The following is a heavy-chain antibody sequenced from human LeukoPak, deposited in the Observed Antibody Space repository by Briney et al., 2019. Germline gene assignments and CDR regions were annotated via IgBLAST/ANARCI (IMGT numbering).Heavy chain of an antibody. CDR2: MNPNNGRT. CDR3: ARGSWITGTTSYYYHMDV. D-gene: IGHD1-7*01. Sequence: ASVKVSFEASGYTFISYDINWVRQASGQGLEWMGWMNPNNGRTGYAQKFQGRVTMTRHSSISTVYMELNTLRSEDTAVYYCARGSWITGTTSYYYHMDVWGKGTTVTVSS. V-gene: IGHV1-8*01. J-gene: IGHJ6*03. CDR1: GYTFISYD.